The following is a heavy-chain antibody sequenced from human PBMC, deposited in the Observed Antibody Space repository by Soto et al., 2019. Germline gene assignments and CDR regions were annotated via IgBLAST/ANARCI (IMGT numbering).Heavy chain of an antibody. D-gene: IGHD3-10*02. Sequence: QVQLVQSGAEVKKPGASVKVSCKASGYIFTSHGISWVRQAPGQGLEWMGRISTYNGNTKYAQKLQGRVTMTTDTAASIAYMELRSLRSDDTAVYYCARDNGQGWVFDWGQGTLVTVSS. CDR2: ISTYNGNT. V-gene: IGHV1-18*01. CDR1: GYIFTSHG. CDR3: ARDNGQGWVFD. J-gene: IGHJ1*01.